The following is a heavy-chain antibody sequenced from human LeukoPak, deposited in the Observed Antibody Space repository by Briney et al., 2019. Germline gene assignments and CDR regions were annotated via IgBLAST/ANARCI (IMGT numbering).Heavy chain of an antibody. CDR2: IKQDASEV. CDR1: GFTFDTYA. Sequence: GGSLRLSCAASGFTFDTYAVSWVRQAPGKGLEWVANIKQDASEVYYVDSVKGRFTISRDNAKNSLYLQMNSLRADDTAVYYCARDKIVGPTTLDHWGQGTLVTVSS. V-gene: IGHV3-7*01. J-gene: IGHJ4*02. D-gene: IGHD1-26*01. CDR3: ARDKIVGPTTLDH.